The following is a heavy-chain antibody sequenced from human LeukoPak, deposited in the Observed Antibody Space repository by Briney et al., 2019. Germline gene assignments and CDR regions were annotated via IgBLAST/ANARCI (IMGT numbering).Heavy chain of an antibody. V-gene: IGHV4-38-2*01. D-gene: IGHD2-2*02. CDR3: ARQRAIYCYYCMDV. J-gene: IGHJ6*03. CDR1: GYSISSGYY. CDR2: IYHSGST. Sequence: SETLSLTCAVSGYSISSGYYCGGIRQPPGKGLEWIGSIYHSGSTYYNPSLKSRVTISEDTSKNQFSLKLSSVTAADTAVYYCARQRAIYCYYCMDVWGKGTTVTVSS.